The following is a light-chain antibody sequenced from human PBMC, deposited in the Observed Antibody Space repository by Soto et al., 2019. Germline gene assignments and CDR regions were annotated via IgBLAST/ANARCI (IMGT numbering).Light chain of an antibody. J-gene: IGKJ1*01. CDR2: GAS. CDR3: QQYGSSPGT. Sequence: IVLTQSPGTLSLSPGERATLSCMASQSVSSSYLAWYQQKPGQAPRLLIYGASIRDTGIPDRFSGSGSGTDFTLTISRLESEDFAVYYCQQYGSSPGTFGQGTKVDIK. CDR1: QSVSSSY. V-gene: IGKV3-20*01.